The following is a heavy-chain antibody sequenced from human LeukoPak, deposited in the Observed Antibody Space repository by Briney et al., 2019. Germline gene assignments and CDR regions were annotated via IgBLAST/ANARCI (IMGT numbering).Heavy chain of an antibody. Sequence: GGSLRLSCAASGFTFSNYEMNWVRQAPGKGLEWVSYISSSGNTIYYADSVKGRFTISRDNAKNSVYLQMNSLRLEDTAVYYCARTGLGLYSFDYWSQGTLVTVSS. CDR2: ISSSGNTI. CDR1: GFTFSNYE. V-gene: IGHV3-48*03. CDR3: ARTGLGLYSFDY. J-gene: IGHJ4*02. D-gene: IGHD3/OR15-3a*01.